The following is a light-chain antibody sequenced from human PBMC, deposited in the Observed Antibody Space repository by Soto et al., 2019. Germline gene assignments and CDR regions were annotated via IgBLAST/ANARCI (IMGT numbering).Light chain of an antibody. CDR2: GNN. Sequence: QSVLTQPPSVSGAPGQRVTISCTGSSSNIGTGYDVHWYQQLPGTAPKLLIYGNNNRPSGVPDRFSGSKSGTSASLAITGLQAEEEADYCCHYDDSRLSNVVFGGGTKLTVL. CDR3: HYDDSRLSNVV. CDR1: SSNIGTGYD. V-gene: IGLV1-40*01. J-gene: IGLJ2*01.